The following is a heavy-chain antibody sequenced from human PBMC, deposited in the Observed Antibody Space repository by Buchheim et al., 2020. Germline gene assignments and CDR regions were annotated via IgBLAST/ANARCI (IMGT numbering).Heavy chain of an antibody. Sequence: QVQLQQWGAGLLKPSETLSLTCAVYGGSFSGYYWSWIRQPPGKGLEWIGEINHSGSTNYTPSLKSRVTISVDTSKNQFSLMLSSVTAADTAVYYCARGGYCSGGSCYFKVYYYGMDVWGQGTT. V-gene: IGHV4-34*01. CDR2: INHSGST. CDR1: GGSFSGYY. J-gene: IGHJ6*02. CDR3: ARGGYCSGGSCYFKVYYYGMDV. D-gene: IGHD2-15*01.